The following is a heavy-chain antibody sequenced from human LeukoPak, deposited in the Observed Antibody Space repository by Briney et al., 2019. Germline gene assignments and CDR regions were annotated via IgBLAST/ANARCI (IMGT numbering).Heavy chain of an antibody. J-gene: IGHJ4*02. D-gene: IGHD6-19*01. CDR1: GFTFSTYS. Sequence: GGSLGLSCVASGFTFSTYSMNWVRQAPGKGLEWISYISSGGGTTHYADSVKGRLTISRDNAQNSLYLQMNSLRAEDTAMYYCARDPAGAGIYYDYWGQGTLVTVSS. CDR3: ARDPAGAGIYYDY. V-gene: IGHV3-48*01. CDR2: ISSGGGTT.